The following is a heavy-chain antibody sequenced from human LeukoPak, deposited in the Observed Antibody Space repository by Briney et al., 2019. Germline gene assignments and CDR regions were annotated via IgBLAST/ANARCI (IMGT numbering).Heavy chain of an antibody. J-gene: IGHJ4*02. Sequence: PSETLSLTCSVSGGSINNYYWSWIRQPPGKGLEWIGYIYYSGSTKYNPSLKSRVTISVDTSKNQFSLKLSSVTAADTAVYYCARHVQDTAMVTPLYYLDYWGQGTLVTVSS. CDR2: IYYSGST. D-gene: IGHD5-18*01. CDR1: GGSINNYY. V-gene: IGHV4-59*08. CDR3: ARHVQDTAMVTPLYYLDY.